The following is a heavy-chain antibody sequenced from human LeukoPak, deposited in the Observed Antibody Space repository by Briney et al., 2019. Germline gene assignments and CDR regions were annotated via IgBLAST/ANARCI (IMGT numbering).Heavy chain of an antibody. J-gene: IGHJ5*02. Sequence: PSETLSLTCTVSGGSISSYYWSWIRQPPGKGLGWIGYIYYSGSTNYNPSLKSRFTISVDTSKNQFSLKLSSVTAADTAVYYCARALIVVVPAAMLGWFDPWGQGTLVTVSS. CDR1: GGSISSYY. V-gene: IGHV4-59*01. D-gene: IGHD2-2*01. CDR3: ARALIVVVPAAMLGWFDP. CDR2: IYYSGST.